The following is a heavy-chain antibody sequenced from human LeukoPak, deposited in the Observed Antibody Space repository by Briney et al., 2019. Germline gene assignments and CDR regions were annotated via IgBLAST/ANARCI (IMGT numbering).Heavy chain of an antibody. CDR3: AGCIYYYGSGMTPGPFDY. Sequence: SETLSLTCTVSGGSISSYYWSWIRQPPGKGREWIGSIYYSGSTYYNPSLKSRVTISVDTSKNQFSLKLSSVTAADTAVYYCAGCIYYYGSGMTPGPFDYWGQGTLVTVSS. V-gene: IGHV4-59*05. CDR2: IYYSGST. CDR1: GGSISSYY. D-gene: IGHD3-10*01. J-gene: IGHJ4*02.